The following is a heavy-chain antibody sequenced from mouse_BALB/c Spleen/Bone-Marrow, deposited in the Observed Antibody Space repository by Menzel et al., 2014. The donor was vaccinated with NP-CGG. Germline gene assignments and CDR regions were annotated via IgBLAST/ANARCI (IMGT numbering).Heavy chain of an antibody. V-gene: IGHV1S56*01. J-gene: IGHJ3*01. CDR1: GYTFTTYY. D-gene: IGHD2-14*01. CDR2: IYPGNVNT. CDR3: ARGGYDGAWFAY. Sequence: QVQLQQPGPELVKPGASVRISCKASGYTFTTYYIHWVKQRPGQGLEWIGWIYPGNVNTNYSEKFKGKATLTADKSSSTVYMQLSSLTYEDSAVYFCARGGYDGAWFAYWGRGTLVTVSA.